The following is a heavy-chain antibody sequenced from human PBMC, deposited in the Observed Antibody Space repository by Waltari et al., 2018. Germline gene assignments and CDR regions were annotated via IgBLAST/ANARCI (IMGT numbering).Heavy chain of an antibody. CDR2: INPDGSQK. Sequence: VQLVESGGGVVQPGRSLRLSCAASGFTFSSYGMHWVRQAPGKGLEWVANINPDGSQKFYVDSVKGRFTVSRDNAQNSLYLQMNNLRAEDTAVYYCTTLARGESGDYWGQGTLVTVSS. CDR3: TTLARGESGDY. CDR1: GFTFSSYG. V-gene: IGHV3-7*01. J-gene: IGHJ4*02. D-gene: IGHD3-10*01.